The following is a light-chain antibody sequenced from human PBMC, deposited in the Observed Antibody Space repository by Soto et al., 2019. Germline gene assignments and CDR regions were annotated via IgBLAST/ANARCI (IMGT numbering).Light chain of an antibody. Sequence: QSALTQPPSVSGAPGQRVTISCTGSSSNIGAGYDVHWYQQLPGTAPKLLIYANNIRPSGVPGRFSGSKSGTSASLAITGLQAEDEADYYCQSCDSSLSGYVFGTGTKVTVL. CDR2: ANN. V-gene: IGLV1-40*01. J-gene: IGLJ1*01. CDR1: SSNIGAGYD. CDR3: QSCDSSLSGYV.